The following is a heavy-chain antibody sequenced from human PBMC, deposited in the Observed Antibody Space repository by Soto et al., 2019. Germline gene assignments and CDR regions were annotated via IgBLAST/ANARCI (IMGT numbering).Heavy chain of an antibody. CDR2: ILPIFGTA. CDR3: ARGHEFGGNSEAFDI. J-gene: IGHJ3*02. D-gene: IGHD2-21*02. Sequence: QVLLVQSGAEMKKPGSSVKVSCKASRGTFSTSSINWVRQAPGQRPEWMGNILPIFGTADYAQKFQGRVTITADKSTNTAYMELRSLLSEDAAVYYCARGHEFGGNSEAFDIWGQGTVVTVSS. V-gene: IGHV1-69*14. CDR1: RGTFSTSS.